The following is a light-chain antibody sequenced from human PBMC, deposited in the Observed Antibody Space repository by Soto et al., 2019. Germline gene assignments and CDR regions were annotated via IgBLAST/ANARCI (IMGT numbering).Light chain of an antibody. V-gene: IGKV3-11*01. J-gene: IGKJ1*01. CDR1: QSVGTY. CDR2: DAS. CDR3: QGRSNWAWT. Sequence: EIVLTQSPATLSLSPGERATLSCRASQSVGTYLAWYQHKPGQAPRLLIYDASNRATGIPARFSGGGSGTEFTLTISSLEPEDFAVYYCQGRSNWAWTFGQGTKVEIK.